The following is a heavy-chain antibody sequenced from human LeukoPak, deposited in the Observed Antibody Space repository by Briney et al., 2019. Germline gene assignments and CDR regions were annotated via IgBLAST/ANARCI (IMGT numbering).Heavy chain of an antibody. Sequence: SETLSLTCAVYGGSFSGHYWSWIRQPPGKGLEWIGEINHSGSTNYNPSLKSRVTISVDTSKNQFSLKLSSVTAADTAVYYCAGFGVTADYWGQGTLVTVSS. D-gene: IGHD3-10*01. V-gene: IGHV4-34*01. CDR2: INHSGST. CDR3: AGFGVTADY. J-gene: IGHJ4*02. CDR1: GGSFSGHY.